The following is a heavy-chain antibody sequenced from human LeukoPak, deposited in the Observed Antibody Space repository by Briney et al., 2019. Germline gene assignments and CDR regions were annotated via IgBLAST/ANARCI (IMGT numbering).Heavy chain of an antibody. CDR1: GYTFTGYY. D-gene: IGHD3-22*01. J-gene: IGHJ4*02. CDR2: INPNSGGT. V-gene: IGHV1-2*06. Sequence: ASVKVSCKASGYTFTGYYMHWVRRAPGQGLEWMGRINPNSGGTNYAQKFQGRVTMTRDTSISTAYMELSRLRSDDTAVYYCASVDYYDSSGYRDYWGQGTLVTVSS. CDR3: ASVDYYDSSGYRDY.